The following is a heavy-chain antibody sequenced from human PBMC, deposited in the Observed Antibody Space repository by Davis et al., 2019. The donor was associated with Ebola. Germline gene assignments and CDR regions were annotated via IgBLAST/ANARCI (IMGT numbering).Heavy chain of an antibody. D-gene: IGHD3-10*01. V-gene: IGHV1-8*01. J-gene: IGHJ5*02. CDR2: MNPNSGNT. CDR3: ARDMGMVQEANWFDP. CDR1: GYTFTSYD. Sequence: ASVKVSCKASGYTFTSYDINWVRQATGQGLEWMGWMNPNSGNTGYAQKFQGRVTMTRNTSISTAYMELSSLRSEDTAVYYCARDMGMVQEANWFDPWGQGTLVTVSS.